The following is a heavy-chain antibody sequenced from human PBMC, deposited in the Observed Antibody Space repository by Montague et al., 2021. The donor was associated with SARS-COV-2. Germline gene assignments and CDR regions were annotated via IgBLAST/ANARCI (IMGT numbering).Heavy chain of an antibody. Sequence: SETLSLTCTVSGGSISSYYWSWIRQPAGKGLEWIGRIYTSGSTNYNPSLKSRVTISLEESKSQFSLKLSSVTAADTAVYFCGRTPGRGGMDVWGQGTTVTVS. CDR3: GRTPGRGGMDV. J-gene: IGHJ6*02. CDR2: IYTSGST. D-gene: IGHD3-10*01. CDR1: GGSISSYY. V-gene: IGHV4-4*07.